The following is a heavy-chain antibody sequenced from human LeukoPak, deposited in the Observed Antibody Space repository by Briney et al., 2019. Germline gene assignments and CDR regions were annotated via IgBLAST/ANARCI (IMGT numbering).Heavy chain of an antibody. V-gene: IGHV4-34*01. CDR1: GGSFSGYY. Sequence: SETLSLTCAVYGGSFSGYYWSWIRQPPGKGLEWIGEINHSGSTNYNPSLKSRVTISADTSKNQFSLKLSSVTAADTAVYYCARARGATIFQSAFDIWGQGTMVTVSS. D-gene: IGHD5-24*01. J-gene: IGHJ3*02. CDR2: INHSGST. CDR3: ARARGATIFQSAFDI.